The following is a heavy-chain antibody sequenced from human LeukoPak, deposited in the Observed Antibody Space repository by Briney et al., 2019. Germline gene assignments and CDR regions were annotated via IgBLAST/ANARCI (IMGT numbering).Heavy chain of an antibody. Sequence: GGSLRLSCAASGFTFSSYSMNWVRQAPGQGLEWVSSISSSSSYIYYADSVKGRFTISRDNAKNSLYLQMNSLRAEDTAVYYCARMVWNDPEVDYWGQGTLVTVSS. J-gene: IGHJ4*02. D-gene: IGHD1-1*01. CDR2: ISSSSSYI. CDR3: ARMVWNDPEVDY. CDR1: GFTFSSYS. V-gene: IGHV3-21*01.